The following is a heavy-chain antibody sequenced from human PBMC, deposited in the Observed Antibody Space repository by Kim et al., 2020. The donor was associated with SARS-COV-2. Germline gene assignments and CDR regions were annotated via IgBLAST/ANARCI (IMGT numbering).Heavy chain of an antibody. Sequence: NYAQKFQGRVTITADESTSTAYMELSSLRSEDTAVYYCARFGTVTGLVDYWGQGTLVTVSS. J-gene: IGHJ4*02. D-gene: IGHD3-9*01. CDR3: ARFGTVTGLVDY. V-gene: IGHV1-69*01.